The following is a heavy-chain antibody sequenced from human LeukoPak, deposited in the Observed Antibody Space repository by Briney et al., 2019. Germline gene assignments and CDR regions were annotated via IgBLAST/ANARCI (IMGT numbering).Heavy chain of an antibody. Sequence: ASVKVSCKASGYTFTNFGISWVRQAPGQGLEWMGWISPYNGNTNYAQKLQGRVTMTTDTSTSTAYMELRSLRSDDTAVYYCARAQIVVVPAATPFDYWGQGTLVTVSS. J-gene: IGHJ4*02. CDR2: ISPYNGNT. CDR1: GYTFTNFG. D-gene: IGHD2-2*01. V-gene: IGHV1-18*01. CDR3: ARAQIVVVPAATPFDY.